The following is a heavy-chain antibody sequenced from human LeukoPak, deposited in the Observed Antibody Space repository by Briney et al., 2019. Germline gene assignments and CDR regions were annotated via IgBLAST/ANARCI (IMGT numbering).Heavy chain of an antibody. CDR3: ARDLGFGDSKGY. D-gene: IGHD3-10*01. CDR1: GFTFSSYE. V-gene: IGHV3-48*03. CDR2: ISSSGSTI. Sequence: GGSLRLSCAASGFTFSSYEMNWVRQAPGKGLEWVSYISSSGSTIYYADSVKGRFTISRDNAKNSLYLQMNSLRAEDTAVYYCARDLGFGDSKGYWGQETLVTVSS. J-gene: IGHJ4*02.